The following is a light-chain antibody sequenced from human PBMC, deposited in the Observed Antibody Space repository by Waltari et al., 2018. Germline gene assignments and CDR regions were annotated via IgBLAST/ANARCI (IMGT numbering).Light chain of an antibody. V-gene: IGLV4-69*01. J-gene: IGLJ3*02. Sequence: QLVLTQSSSASASLGASVKLTCTLSSGHTNYAIAWHQPKPGQGPRYLMNVNTDGTHTRADGIPDRFSGSSSGAERYLTISTLQFEDEADYYCQTWGAGFWVFGGGTRLTVL. CDR2: VNTDGTH. CDR1: SGHTNYA. CDR3: QTWGAGFWV.